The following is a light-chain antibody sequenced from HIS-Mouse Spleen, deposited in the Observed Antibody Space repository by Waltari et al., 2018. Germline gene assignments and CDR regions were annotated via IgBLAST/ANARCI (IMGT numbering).Light chain of an antibody. J-gene: IGKJ1*01. CDR1: QGIRSY. CDR3: QQLNSYPPT. CDR2: AAS. V-gene: IGKV1-9*01. Sequence: DIQLTQSPSFLSASVGARVTITCRASQGIRSYFDWYHQKPGKAPKLLIYAASTLQSGVPSRFSGSGSGTEFTLTISSLQPEDFATYYCQQLNSYPPTFGQGTKVEIK.